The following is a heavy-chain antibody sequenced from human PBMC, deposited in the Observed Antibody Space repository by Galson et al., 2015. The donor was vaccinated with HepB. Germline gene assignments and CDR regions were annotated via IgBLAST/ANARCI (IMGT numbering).Heavy chain of an antibody. CDR2: IYHSGSS. D-gene: IGHD4-11*01. CDR1: GYSISSGYY. CDR3: ARGVTTRGDWFDP. Sequence: LSLTCTVSGYSISSGYYWGWIRQPPGKGLEWIGSIYHSGSSYYNPSLKSRVTISVDTSKNQFSLKLSSVTAADTAVYYCARGVTTRGDWFDPWGQGTLVTVSS. J-gene: IGHJ5*02. V-gene: IGHV4-38-2*02.